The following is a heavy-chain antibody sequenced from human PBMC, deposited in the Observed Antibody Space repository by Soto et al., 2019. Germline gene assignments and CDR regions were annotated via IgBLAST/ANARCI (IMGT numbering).Heavy chain of an antibody. J-gene: IGHJ2*01. V-gene: IGHV2-5*02. CDR1: GFSLSTSGVA. Sequence: QITLKESGPELVKPTQTLTLTCTFSGFSLSTSGVAVGWIRQPPGKALEWLSLIYWDDDKRYSPSLKSRLTITKDTSKNQVVLTMTNMDPVDTATYYCVHQELNNNNFYFDLWGRGTLVTVSS. D-gene: IGHD4-4*01. CDR2: IYWDDDK. CDR3: VHQELNNNNFYFDL.